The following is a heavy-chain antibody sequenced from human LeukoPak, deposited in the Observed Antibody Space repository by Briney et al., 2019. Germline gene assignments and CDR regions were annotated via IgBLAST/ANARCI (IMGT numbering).Heavy chain of an antibody. V-gene: IGHV3-30*03. J-gene: IGHJ4*02. CDR3: ARSMVLSVMTTRVRPTPFDY. D-gene: IGHD4-17*01. CDR1: GFSFSSYS. CDR2: ISYDGSNK. Sequence: GGSLRLSCAASGFSFSSYSMNWVRQAPGKGLEWVAVISYDGSNKYYADSVKGRFTISRDNSKNTLYLQMNSLRAEDTAVYYCARSMVLSVMTTRVRPTPFDYWGQGTLVTVSS.